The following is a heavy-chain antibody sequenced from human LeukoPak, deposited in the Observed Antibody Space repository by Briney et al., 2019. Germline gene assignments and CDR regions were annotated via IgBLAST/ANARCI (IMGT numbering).Heavy chain of an antibody. D-gene: IGHD6-13*01. V-gene: IGHV1-69*06. CDR2: IIPIFGTA. Sequence: SVKVSCKASGGTFSSYAISWVRQAPGQGLEWMGGIIPIFGTANYAQKFQGRVTITADKSTSTAYMELSSLRSEDTAVYYCARGTFGSSWYDYWGQGTLVTVSS. CDR3: ARGTFGSSWYDY. CDR1: GGTFSSYA. J-gene: IGHJ4*02.